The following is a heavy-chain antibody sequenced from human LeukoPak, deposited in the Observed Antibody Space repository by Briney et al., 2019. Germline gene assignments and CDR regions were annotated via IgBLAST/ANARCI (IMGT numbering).Heavy chain of an antibody. Sequence: ASVKVSCKASGYTFTGYYMHWVRQAPGQGLEWMGWINPNSGGTNYAQKFQGRVTMTRGTSISTAYMELSRLRSDDTAVYYCARDLVLVVYDPAYYFDYWGQGTLVTVSS. CDR2: INPNSGGT. D-gene: IGHD2-8*02. CDR1: GYTFTGYY. V-gene: IGHV1-2*02. CDR3: ARDLVLVVYDPAYYFDY. J-gene: IGHJ4*02.